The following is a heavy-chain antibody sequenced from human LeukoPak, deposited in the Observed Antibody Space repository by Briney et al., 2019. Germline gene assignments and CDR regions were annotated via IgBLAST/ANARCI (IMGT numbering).Heavy chain of an antibody. CDR1: GFSLSTYG. CDR2: ITGTGGST. D-gene: IGHD6-19*01. J-gene: IGHJ4*02. CDR3: AKDHGTAVAGFYY. V-gene: IGHV3-23*01. Sequence: GASLRLSCAASGFSLSTYGVSRVRQPPGKGLEWVSGITGTGGSTYYADSVKGRFTVSRDTSKNTLYLQMNSLRAEDTAIYYCAKDHGTAVAGFYYWGQGTLVTVSS.